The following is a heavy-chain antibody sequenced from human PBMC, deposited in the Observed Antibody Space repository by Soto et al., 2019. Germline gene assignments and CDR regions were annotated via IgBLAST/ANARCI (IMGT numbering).Heavy chain of an antibody. J-gene: IGHJ6*02. CDR2: ISSSSSTI. V-gene: IGHV3-48*02. CDR1: GFTFSSYS. D-gene: IGHD6-13*01. Sequence: HPGGSLRLSCAASGFTFSSYSMNWVRQAPGKGLEWVSYISSSSSTIYYADSVKGRFTISRDNAKNSLYLQMNSLRDEDTAVYYCARATPAVRWYSSSSGYYYGMDVWGQGTTVTVSS. CDR3: ARATPAVRWYSSSSGYYYGMDV.